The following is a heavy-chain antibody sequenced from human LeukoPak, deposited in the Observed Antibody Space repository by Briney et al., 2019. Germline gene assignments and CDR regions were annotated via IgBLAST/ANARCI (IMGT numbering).Heavy chain of an antibody. D-gene: IGHD6-13*01. V-gene: IGHV3-23*01. CDR3: AKGSIAAAGSIPSY. CDR2: ISGSGGST. Sequence: GGSLSLSCAASGFTLSSYAMSWVRQAPGKGLEWVSAISGSGGSTYYADSVKGRFTISRDNSKNTLYLQMNSLRAEDTAVYYCAKGSIAAAGSIPSYWGQGTLVTVSS. CDR1: GFTLSSYA. J-gene: IGHJ4*02.